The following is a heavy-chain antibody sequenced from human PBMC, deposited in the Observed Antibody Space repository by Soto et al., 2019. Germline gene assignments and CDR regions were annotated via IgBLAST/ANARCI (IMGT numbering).Heavy chain of an antibody. D-gene: IGHD3-22*01. Sequence: PGGSLRLSCAASGFTFSSYSMNWVRQAPGKGLEWVSYISSSSSTIYYADSVKGRFTISRDNAKNSLYLQMSGLRAEDTAIYYCATGRVYYDSSGLLQGRYWGQGTLVTVSS. J-gene: IGHJ4*01. CDR3: ATGRVYYDSSGLLQGRY. CDR2: ISSSSSTI. CDR1: GFTFSSYS. V-gene: IGHV3-48*01.